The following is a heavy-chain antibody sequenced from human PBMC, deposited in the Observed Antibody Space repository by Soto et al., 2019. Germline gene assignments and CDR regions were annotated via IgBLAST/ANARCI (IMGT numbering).Heavy chain of an antibody. J-gene: IGHJ4*02. CDR1: GGTFSSYT. D-gene: IGHD2-21*01. Sequence: QFQLVQSGAEVKKPGSSVKVYCKASGGTFSSYTISWVRQAPGQGLEWMGRIIPILGIANYAQKFQGRVTITADKSTSTAYMELSSLRSEDTAVYYCARGVVIANPFDYWGQGTLVTVSS. V-gene: IGHV1-69*02. CDR3: ARGVVIANPFDY. CDR2: IIPILGIA.